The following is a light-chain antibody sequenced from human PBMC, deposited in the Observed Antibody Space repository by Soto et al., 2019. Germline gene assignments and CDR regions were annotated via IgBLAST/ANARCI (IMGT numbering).Light chain of an antibody. CDR1: SSDVGGYDY. V-gene: IGLV2-14*01. Sequence: LTQPASVSGSPGQSITISCTGTSSDVGGYDYVSWYQHHPGKAPKVMIYEVSNRPSGVSNRFSGSKSGNTASLTISGLQAEDEADYYCTSYTSTTTRVFGTGTKVTVL. CDR2: EVS. CDR3: TSYTSTTTRV. J-gene: IGLJ1*01.